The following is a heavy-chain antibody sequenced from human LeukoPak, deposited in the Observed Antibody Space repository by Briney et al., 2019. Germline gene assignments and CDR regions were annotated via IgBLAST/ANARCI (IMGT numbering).Heavy chain of an antibody. CDR2: FDPEDGET. Sequence: ASVKVCCKFSGYTLTELSMHLVRQAPGPGLEWMGGFDPEDGETIYAQKFQGRVSMTEDTSTDTAYMELSSRRSEDTAVYYCATGSSSSSWYRYYYYYGMDVWGQGTTVTVSS. J-gene: IGHJ6*02. CDR3: ATGSSSSSWYRYYYYYGMDV. D-gene: IGHD6-13*01. CDR1: GYTLTELS. V-gene: IGHV1-24*01.